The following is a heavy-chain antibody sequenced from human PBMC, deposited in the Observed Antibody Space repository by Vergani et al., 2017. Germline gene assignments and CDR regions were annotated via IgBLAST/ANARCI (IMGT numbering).Heavy chain of an antibody. CDR3: ARHLAYCGGDCYPYYYGMDV. V-gene: IGHV4-39*01. CDR2: IYYSGST. CDR1: GGSISSSSYY. J-gene: IGHJ6*02. D-gene: IGHD2-21*02. Sequence: QLQLQESGPGLVKPSETLSLTCTVSGGSISSSSYYWGWIRQPPGKWLEWIGSIYYSGSTYYNPSLKSRVTISVDTSKNQFSLKLSSVTAADTAVYYCARHLAYCGGDCYPYYYGMDVWGQGTTVTVSS.